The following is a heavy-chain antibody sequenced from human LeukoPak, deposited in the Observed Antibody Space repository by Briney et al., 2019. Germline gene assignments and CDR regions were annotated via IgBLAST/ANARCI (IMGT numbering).Heavy chain of an antibody. CDR2: IWYDGSNK. J-gene: IGHJ4*02. Sequence: GGSLRLSCAASGFTFSSYGMHWVRQAPGKGLEWVAVIWYDGSNKYYADSVKGRFTISRDNSKNTLYLQMNSLRAEDTAVYYCAKDHLYYDSSGYPYWGQGTLVTVSS. D-gene: IGHD3-22*01. CDR1: GFTFSSYG. CDR3: AKDHLYYDSSGYPY. V-gene: IGHV3-30*02.